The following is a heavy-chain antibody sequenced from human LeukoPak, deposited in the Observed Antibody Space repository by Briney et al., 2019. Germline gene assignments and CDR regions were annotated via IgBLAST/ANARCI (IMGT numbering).Heavy chain of an antibody. J-gene: IGHJ4*02. D-gene: IGHD1-26*01. CDR3: AKRGAEVGQTVAPGDY. V-gene: IGHV1-69*06. CDR2: IIPIFGTA. Sequence: SVKVSCKASGGTFSSYAISWVRQAPGQGLEWMGGIIPIFGTANYAQKFQGRVTITADKSTSTAYMELSSLRSEDTAVYYCAKRGAEVGQTVAPGDYWGQGTLVTVSS. CDR1: GGTFSSYA.